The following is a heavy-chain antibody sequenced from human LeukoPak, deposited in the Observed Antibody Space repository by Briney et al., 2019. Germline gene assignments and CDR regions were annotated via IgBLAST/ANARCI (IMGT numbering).Heavy chain of an antibody. CDR1: GFTFSSYS. D-gene: IGHD1-26*01. J-gene: IGHJ4*02. CDR3: ARVLVGATGNFDY. Sequence: SGGSLRLSCAASGFTFSSYSMNWVRQAPGKGLEWVSSISSSSSYIYYADSVKGRFTISRDNAKNSLYLQMNSLRAEDTAVYYCARVLVGATGNFDYWGQGTLVTVSS. V-gene: IGHV3-21*01. CDR2: ISSSSSYI.